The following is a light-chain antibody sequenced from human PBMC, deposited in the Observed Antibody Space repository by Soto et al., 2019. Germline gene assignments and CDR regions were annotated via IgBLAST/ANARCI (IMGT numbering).Light chain of an antibody. CDR1: SSNIGSNT. V-gene: IGLV1-44*01. CDR3: AACADSLNGDVV. Sequence: QSVLTQPPSASGTPGQRVTISCSGSSSNIGSNTVNWYQQLPGTAPKLLIYSNIQRPSGVPDRFSGSKSGTSASLAISGLQSEDEADYYCAACADSLNGDVVFGGGTQLTVL. J-gene: IGLJ2*01. CDR2: SNI.